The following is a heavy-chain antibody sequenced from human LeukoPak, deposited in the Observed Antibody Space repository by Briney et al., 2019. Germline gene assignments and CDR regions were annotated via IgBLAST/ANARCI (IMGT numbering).Heavy chain of an antibody. Sequence: PSETLSLTCTVSGDSFTSVTDYWAWIRQPPGKGLEWIASGDYSGGTYHNPSLESRVAISADMSKNQISLKLTSVTGADTAVYYCAGERGGEYSSGWYKTNYFYNWGQGIRVTVSS. CDR2: GDYSGGT. V-gene: IGHV4-39*07. CDR3: AGERGGEYSSGWYKTNYFYN. D-gene: IGHD6-19*01. J-gene: IGHJ4*02. CDR1: GDSFTSVTDY.